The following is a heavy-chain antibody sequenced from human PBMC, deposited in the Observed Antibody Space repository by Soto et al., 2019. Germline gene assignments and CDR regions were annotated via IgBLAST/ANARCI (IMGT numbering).Heavy chain of an antibody. V-gene: IGHV4-30-2*01. CDR1: GVSISSGGYS. Sequence: PSDTLSLTCAVSGVSISSGGYSWSWIRQPPGKGLEWIGCIYHSGSTYYNPSLKSRVTISVDRSKNQFSLKLSSVTAADTAVYYCARVPAPWGQGTLVTVSS. J-gene: IGHJ5*02. CDR3: ARVPAP. CDR2: IYHSGST.